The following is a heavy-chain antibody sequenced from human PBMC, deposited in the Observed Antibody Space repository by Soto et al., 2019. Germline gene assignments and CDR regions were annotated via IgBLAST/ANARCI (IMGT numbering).Heavy chain of an antibody. Sequence: GESLKISCKGSGYSFTSYWISWVRQMPGKGLERMGRIDPSDSYTNYSPSFQGHVTISADKSISTAYLQWSSLKASDTAMYYCARQGIAARPDDYYYYGMDVWGQGTTVTVSS. V-gene: IGHV5-10-1*01. D-gene: IGHD6-6*01. J-gene: IGHJ6*02. CDR1: GYSFTSYW. CDR2: IDPSDSYT. CDR3: ARQGIAARPDDYYYYGMDV.